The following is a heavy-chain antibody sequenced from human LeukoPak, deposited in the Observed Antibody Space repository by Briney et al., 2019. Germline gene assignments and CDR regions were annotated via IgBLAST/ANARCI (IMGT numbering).Heavy chain of an antibody. Sequence: ASVKVSCKAFGYTFTSYAMHWVRQAPGQRLEWMGWINAGNGNTKYSQKFQGRVTITRDTSASTAYMELSSLRSEDTAVYYCARVRQLPNWFDPWGQGTLVTVSS. J-gene: IGHJ5*02. CDR2: INAGNGNT. D-gene: IGHD6-6*01. V-gene: IGHV1-3*01. CDR3: ARVRQLPNWFDP. CDR1: GYTFTSYA.